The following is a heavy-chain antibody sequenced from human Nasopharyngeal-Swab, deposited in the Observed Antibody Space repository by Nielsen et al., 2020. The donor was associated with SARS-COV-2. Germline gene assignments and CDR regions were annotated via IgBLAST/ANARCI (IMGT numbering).Heavy chain of an antibody. CDR1: GFTYSTYA. CDR3: AKGVGYGDTGCFDE. CDR2: ISGSGGNT. D-gene: IGHD4-17*01. Sequence: GESLKISCVASGFTYSTYAMSWVRQAPGKGLEWVSGISGSGGNTYYADSVKGRFTISRDNSMETLYLQMNSLRVEDTAVYYCAKGVGYGDTGCFDEWGQGTLVTVS. V-gene: IGHV3-23*01. J-gene: IGHJ4*02.